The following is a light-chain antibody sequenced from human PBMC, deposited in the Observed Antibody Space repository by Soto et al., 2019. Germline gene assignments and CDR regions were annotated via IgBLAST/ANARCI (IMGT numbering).Light chain of an antibody. CDR3: QSLGTGIEV. Sequence: QSVLTQSPSASASLGASVKLTCTLSSGYSTYAIAWHQQQSEKGPRFLMKINYDGTHSKGDGFFDRFSGSSSGAERHLTISGVQSEDEADYYCQSLGTGIEVFGGGTKLTVL. V-gene: IGLV4-69*01. CDR1: SGYSTYA. J-gene: IGLJ3*02. CDR2: INYDGTH.